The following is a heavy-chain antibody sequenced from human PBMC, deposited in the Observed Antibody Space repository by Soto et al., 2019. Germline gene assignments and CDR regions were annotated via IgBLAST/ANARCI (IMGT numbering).Heavy chain of an antibody. Sequence: EVQLVESGGGLVKPGGSLRLSCAASGFTFSNAWMSWVRQAPGKGLEWVGRIKSKTDGGTTDYAAPVKGRFTISSEDSKNTLYLQMNSLKTEDTAVYYCTTLYCSGGSCYDYWGQGTLVTVSS. CDR3: TTLYCSGGSCYDY. CDR2: IKSKTDGGTT. J-gene: IGHJ4*02. V-gene: IGHV3-15*01. D-gene: IGHD2-15*01. CDR1: GFTFSNAW.